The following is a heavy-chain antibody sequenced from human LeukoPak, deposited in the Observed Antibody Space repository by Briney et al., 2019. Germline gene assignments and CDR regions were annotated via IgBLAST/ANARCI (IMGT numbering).Heavy chain of an antibody. CDR2: ISAYNGNT. Sequence: ASVKVSCKASGGTFSSSAISWVRQAPGQGLEWMGWISAYNGNTNYAQKLQGRVTMTTDTSTSTAYMELRSLRSDDTAVYYCARVGQSHRNYGSRGFLDYWGQGTLVTVSS. D-gene: IGHD4-17*01. J-gene: IGHJ4*02. CDR1: GGTFSSSA. CDR3: ARVGQSHRNYGSRGFLDY. V-gene: IGHV1-18*01.